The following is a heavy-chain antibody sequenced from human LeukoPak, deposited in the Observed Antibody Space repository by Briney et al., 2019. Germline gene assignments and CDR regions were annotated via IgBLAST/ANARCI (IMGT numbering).Heavy chain of an antibody. V-gene: IGHV3-23*01. CDR1: GFTFSSYA. J-gene: IGHJ4*02. Sequence: GGSLRLSCAASGFTFSSYAMSWVRQAPGKGLEWVSAISGSGGSTYYADSVKGRFTISRDNSKNTLYLQMNSLRAKDTAVYYCAKDWVLSEVRFDYWGQGTLVTVSS. CDR3: AKDWVLSEVRFDY. D-gene: IGHD3-16*02. CDR2: ISGSGGST.